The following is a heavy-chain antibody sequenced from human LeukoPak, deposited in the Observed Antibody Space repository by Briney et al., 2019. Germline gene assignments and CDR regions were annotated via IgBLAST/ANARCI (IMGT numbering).Heavy chain of an antibody. CDR3: ARGTTMVAYYYYYYMDV. V-gene: IGHV3-64*01. CDR1: GFSFSSYW. Sequence: GGSLRLSCAASGFSFSSYWMSWVRQAPGKGLEYVSAISSNGGSTYYANSVKGRFTISRDNSKNTLYLQMGSLRAEDMAVYYCARGTTMVAYYYYYYMDVWGKGTTVTISS. D-gene: IGHD3-10*01. J-gene: IGHJ6*03. CDR2: ISSNGGST.